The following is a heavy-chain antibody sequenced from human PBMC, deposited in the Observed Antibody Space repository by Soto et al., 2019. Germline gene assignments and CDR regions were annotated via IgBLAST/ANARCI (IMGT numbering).Heavy chain of an antibody. CDR1: GGSISPYY. Sequence: QVQLQESGPGLVKPSETLSLSCTVSGGSISPYYWSWIRQPPGKGLEWIGYIYYGGSTNYNPSLKSRVTISVDTSKNQFSLKLSSVTAADTAVYYCARGRTTVTPLDYWGQGILVTVSP. V-gene: IGHV4-59*01. D-gene: IGHD4-17*01. CDR3: ARGRTTVTPLDY. CDR2: IYYGGST. J-gene: IGHJ4*02.